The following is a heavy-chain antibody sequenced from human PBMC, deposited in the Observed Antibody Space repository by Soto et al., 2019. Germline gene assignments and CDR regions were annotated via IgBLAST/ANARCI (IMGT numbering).Heavy chain of an antibody. CDR3: VRQGIGVLHGLVDV. CDR2: FRSGGGT. Sequence: QVQLQESGPGLVKPSETLSLTCTVSGDSISSYNLAWIRQPPGKGLEWIGYFRSGGGTSYNPSLRSRVAISADTSTRQFSLSLSSVTAADTAVYYCVRQGIGVLHGLVDVWGQGTTVTVSS. D-gene: IGHD3-10*01. CDR1: GDSISSYN. V-gene: IGHV4-4*09. J-gene: IGHJ6*02.